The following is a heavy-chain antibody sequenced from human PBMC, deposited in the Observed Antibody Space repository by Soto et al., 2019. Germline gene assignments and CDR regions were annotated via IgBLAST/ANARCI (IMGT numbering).Heavy chain of an antibody. V-gene: IGHV2-5*02. J-gene: IGHJ5*02. Sequence: QITLKESGPTLVKPTQSLTLTCTFSGFSLRTSRVGVGWIRQPPGKALEWLALIYWDDDKRYSPSLKSSLTITKDTSKNQVLLTMTNMDPVDTATYYCALTPTYYYGSGSYQNWFDPWGQGTLVTVSS. CDR3: ALTPTYYYGSGSYQNWFDP. CDR2: IYWDDDK. D-gene: IGHD3-10*01. CDR1: GFSLRTSRVG.